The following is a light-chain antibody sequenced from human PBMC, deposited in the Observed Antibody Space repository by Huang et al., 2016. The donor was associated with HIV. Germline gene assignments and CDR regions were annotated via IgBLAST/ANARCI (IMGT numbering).Light chain of an antibody. Sequence: EIVLTQSPATPSLSPGERATLSCRASQSVNTYLAWYQQKPGQAPRLLIYDASNRATGIPARFSGSGSGTDFTLTISSLEPEDFAVYYCQQRGNPLTFGGGTKVEIK. CDR3: QQRGNPLT. J-gene: IGKJ4*01. V-gene: IGKV3-11*01. CDR2: DAS. CDR1: QSVNTY.